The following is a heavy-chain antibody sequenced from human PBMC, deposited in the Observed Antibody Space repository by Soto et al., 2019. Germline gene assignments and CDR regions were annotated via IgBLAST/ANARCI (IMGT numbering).Heavy chain of an antibody. D-gene: IGHD2-2*01. Sequence: QVQLVESGGGVVQPGRSLRLSCAASGFTFSSYGMHWVHQSPGKGLEWVAVISYDGSNKYYADSVKGRFTISRDIAKNTLYLQMNSLRAEDTAVYYCAEVLVPAAVNDAFDIWGQGTMVTVSS. V-gene: IGHV3-30*18. J-gene: IGHJ3*02. CDR2: ISYDGSNK. CDR1: GFTFSSYG. CDR3: AEVLVPAAVNDAFDI.